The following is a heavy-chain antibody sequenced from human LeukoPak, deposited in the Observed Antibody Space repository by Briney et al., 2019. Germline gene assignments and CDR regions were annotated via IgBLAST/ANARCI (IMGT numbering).Heavy chain of an antibody. CDR1: GGSFSGYY. CDR2: INHSGST. D-gene: IGHD3-22*01. CDR3: ARVAAYYYDSSGYADY. J-gene: IGHJ4*02. V-gene: IGHV4-34*01. Sequence: LETLSLTCAVYGGSFSGYYWSWIRQPPGKGLEWIGEINHSGSTNYNPSLKSRVTISVDTSKNQFSLKLSSVTAADTAVYYCARVAAYYYDSSGYADYWGQGTLVTVSS.